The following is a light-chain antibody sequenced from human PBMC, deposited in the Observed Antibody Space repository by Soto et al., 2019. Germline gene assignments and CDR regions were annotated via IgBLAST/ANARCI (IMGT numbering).Light chain of an antibody. V-gene: IGLV2-8*01. CDR3: SSYAGNNVLV. J-gene: IGLJ2*01. CDR1: SSDVGGYNY. Sequence: QSALTQPPSASGSPGQSVTIPCTGTSSDVGGYNYVSWYQQHPGKPPRLMIYEVNKRPSGVPYCFSGTKSSNTASLTVSGLQDDDEAVYYCSSYAGNNVLVFGGGTKLTVL. CDR2: EVN.